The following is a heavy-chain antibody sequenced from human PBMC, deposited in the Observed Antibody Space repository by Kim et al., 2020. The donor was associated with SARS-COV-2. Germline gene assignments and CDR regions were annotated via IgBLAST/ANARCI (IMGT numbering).Heavy chain of an antibody. J-gene: IGHJ1*01. V-gene: IGHV3-66*01. CDR2: IYSGGST. D-gene: IGHD3-22*01. CDR1: GYTFTYSY. CDR3: ATVVFYYDAGYFKN. Sequence: GGSLRLSCAASGYTFTYSYMGWVRQAPGKGLEWVSFIYSGGSTIYAASGKGRLIISRDHSKNTLYLQMNSLRAEDKAVYYCATVVFYYDAGYFKNGGQGTLVIVSS.